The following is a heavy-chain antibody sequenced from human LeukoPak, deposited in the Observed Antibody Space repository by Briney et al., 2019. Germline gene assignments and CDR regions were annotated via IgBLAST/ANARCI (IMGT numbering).Heavy chain of an antibody. CDR1: GFTFSSYW. CDR3: ARDLGYCSGGSCYAIDY. D-gene: IGHD2-15*01. Sequence: PGGSLRLSCAAFGFTFSSYWMSWVRQAPGKGLEWVANIKQDGSEKYYVDSVKGRFTISRDNAKNSLYLQMNSLRAEDTAVYYCARDLGYCSGGSCYAIDYWGQGTLVTVSS. V-gene: IGHV3-7*01. J-gene: IGHJ4*02. CDR2: IKQDGSEK.